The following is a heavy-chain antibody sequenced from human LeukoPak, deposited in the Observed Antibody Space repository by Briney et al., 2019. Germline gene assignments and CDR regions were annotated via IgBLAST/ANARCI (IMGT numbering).Heavy chain of an antibody. J-gene: IGHJ3*01. CDR1: GFTFSSYS. V-gene: IGHV3-48*01. D-gene: IGHD1-26*01. CDR2: ISSSSSTI. CDR3: ARDRGLGAN. Sequence: GGSLRLSCAASGFTFSSYSMNWVRQAPGKGLEWVSYISSSSSTIYYADSVKGRFTISRDNAKNSLYLQMNSLRAEDTAVYYCARDRGLGANWGQGTMVTVSS.